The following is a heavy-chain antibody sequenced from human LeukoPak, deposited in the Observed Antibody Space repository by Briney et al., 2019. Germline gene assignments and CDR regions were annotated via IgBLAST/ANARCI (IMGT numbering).Heavy chain of an antibody. D-gene: IGHD3-22*01. Sequence: ASVKVSCKASGYIFTSNYIHWVRQAPGQGLEWMGMIYPRDGSTSYAQRFQDRVTVTRDTSTSTVHMELSGLRSEDTAVYYCFYDSSGYSPFDYWGQGTLVTVSS. CDR1: GYIFTSNY. V-gene: IGHV1-46*01. CDR3: FYDSSGYSPFDY. J-gene: IGHJ4*02. CDR2: IYPRDGST.